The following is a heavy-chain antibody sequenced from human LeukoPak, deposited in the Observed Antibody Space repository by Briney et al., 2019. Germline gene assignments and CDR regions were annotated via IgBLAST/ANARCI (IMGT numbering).Heavy chain of an antibody. V-gene: IGHV1-2*02. CDR1: GYTFTGYY. J-gene: IGHJ3*02. CDR2: INPNSGGT. D-gene: IGHD3-22*01. Sequence: GASVKVSCKDSGYTFTGYYMHWVRQAPGQGLEWMGWINPNSGGTNYAQKFQGRVTMTRDTSISTAYMELSRLRSDDTAVYYCARHDYYDSSGYYFFGAFDIWGQGTMVTVSS. CDR3: ARHDYYDSSGYYFFGAFDI.